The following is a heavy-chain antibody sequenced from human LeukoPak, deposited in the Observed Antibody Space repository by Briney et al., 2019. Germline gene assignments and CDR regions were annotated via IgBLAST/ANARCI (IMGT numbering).Heavy chain of an antibody. CDR3: AISDGYCTTTTCYNPFDY. CDR2: IYYSGST. D-gene: IGHD2-2*02. Sequence: SQTLSPTCTVSGGSISSGGYYWSWIRQHPGKGLEWIGYIYYSGSTYYNPSLQSRVSISVDTSKNHFSLKLSSVTAADTAVYYCAISDGYCTTTTCYNPFDYWGQGTLVTVSS. CDR1: GGSISSGGYY. J-gene: IGHJ4*02. V-gene: IGHV4-31*03.